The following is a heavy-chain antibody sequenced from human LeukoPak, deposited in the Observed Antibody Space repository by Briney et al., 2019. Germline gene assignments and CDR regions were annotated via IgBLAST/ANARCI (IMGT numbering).Heavy chain of an antibody. Sequence: PSETLSLTCTVSGGSISNQYWSWIRQPAGKGLEWIGRIYTSGRTNFNPSPKSRITISVDESTNQFSLKLTSVTAADTAVYFCARETLYSSGWKFDYWGQGTQVAVSS. CDR1: GGSISNQY. V-gene: IGHV4-4*07. D-gene: IGHD6-19*01. CDR2: IYTSGRT. J-gene: IGHJ4*02. CDR3: ARETLYSSGWKFDY.